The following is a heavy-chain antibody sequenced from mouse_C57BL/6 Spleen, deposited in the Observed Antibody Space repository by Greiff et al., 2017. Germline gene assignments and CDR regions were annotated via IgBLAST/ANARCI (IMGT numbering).Heavy chain of an antibody. Sequence: DVMLVESGGGLVKPGGSLKLSCAASGFTFSDYGMHWVRQAPEKGLEWVAYISSGSSTIYYADTVKGRFTISRDNAKNTLFLQMTSLRSEDTAMYYCARSYYSNYRNAMDYWGQGTSVTVSS. J-gene: IGHJ4*01. CDR3: ARSYYSNYRNAMDY. D-gene: IGHD2-5*01. V-gene: IGHV5-17*01. CDR1: GFTFSDYG. CDR2: ISSGSSTI.